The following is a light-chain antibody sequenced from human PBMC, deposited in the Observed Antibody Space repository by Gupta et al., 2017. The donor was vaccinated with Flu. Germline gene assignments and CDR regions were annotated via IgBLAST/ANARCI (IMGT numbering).Light chain of an antibody. Sequence: QTVVTQEPSLTVSPGGTVTLTCASSTGEVTSDHYPNWFQKKPGQIPRSLIHSTSNKHSWTPARFSGSLLGGKADLTLSGVQPEDEAEYDGLLHYGDVRALVCGGGTKLTV. CDR3: LLHYGDVRALV. CDR1: TGEVTSDHY. J-gene: IGLJ3*02. V-gene: IGLV7-43*01. CDR2: STS.